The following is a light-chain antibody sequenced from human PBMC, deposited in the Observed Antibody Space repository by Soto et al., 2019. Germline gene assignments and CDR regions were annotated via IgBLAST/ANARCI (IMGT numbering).Light chain of an antibody. V-gene: IGKV3-15*01. CDR2: GAS. J-gene: IGKJ4*01. CDR1: QTVGSN. Sequence: EIVMTQSPATLSVSPGERATLSCRTSQTVGSNLAWYQQKPGQAPSLLIYGASTRVAGVPARFSGSGSGTDFTLTISSLQSEDFAVYYCQQYHNWVTFGGGTKVDI. CDR3: QQYHNWVT.